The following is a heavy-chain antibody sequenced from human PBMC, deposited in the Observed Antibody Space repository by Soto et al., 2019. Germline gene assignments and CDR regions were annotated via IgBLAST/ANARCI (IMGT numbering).Heavy chain of an antibody. Sequence: GGSLRLSCAASGFTFSSYGMHWVRQAPGKGLEWVAVISYDGSNKYYADSVKGRFTISRDNSKNTLYLQMNSLRAEDTAVYYCAKRRNRYSSSWYHDYWGQGTLVTVSS. CDR3: AKRRNRYSSSWYHDY. D-gene: IGHD6-6*01. CDR1: GFTFSSYG. J-gene: IGHJ4*02. CDR2: ISYDGSNK. V-gene: IGHV3-30*18.